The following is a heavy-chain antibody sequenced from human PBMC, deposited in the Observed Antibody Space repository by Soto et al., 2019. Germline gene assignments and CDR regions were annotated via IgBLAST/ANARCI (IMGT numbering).Heavy chain of an antibody. J-gene: IGHJ4*02. CDR1: GFTFSSYA. CDR2: ISGSGSST. CDR3: AKMRDFWSGSPTYHLAY. Sequence: GSLRLSCAASGFTFSSYALSWVRQAPGKGLEWVSVISGSGSSTYYADSVKGRFTISRDNSKKTLYVQMNSLRAEDTAVYYCAKMRDFWSGSPTYHLAYWGPGTQVTLS. D-gene: IGHD3-3*01. V-gene: IGHV3-23*01.